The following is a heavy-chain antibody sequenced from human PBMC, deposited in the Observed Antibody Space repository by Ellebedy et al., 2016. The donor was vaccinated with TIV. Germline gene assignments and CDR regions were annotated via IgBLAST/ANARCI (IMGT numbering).Heavy chain of an antibody. Sequence: GESLKISXAASGFTFSSYTMSWVRQAPGKGLEWVSDISGSGGSTYYADSVKGRFTISRDNSKNTLYQQMNSLRAEDTALYYCAKDGGIVGAKDAFDIWGQGTMVTVSS. CDR3: AKDGGIVGAKDAFDI. D-gene: IGHD1-26*01. J-gene: IGHJ3*02. V-gene: IGHV3-23*01. CDR2: ISGSGGST. CDR1: GFTFSSYT.